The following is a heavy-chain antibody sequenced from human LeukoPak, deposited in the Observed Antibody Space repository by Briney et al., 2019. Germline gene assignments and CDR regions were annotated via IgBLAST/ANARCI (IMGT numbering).Heavy chain of an antibody. CDR1: GFTFSRYD. D-gene: IGHD3-10*01. CDR2: TAYDGNNK. V-gene: IGHV3-30-3*01. J-gene: IGHJ4*02. Sequence: GRSLRLSCVASGFTFSRYDVHWVRQAPGKGLEWVAVTAYDGNNKIYADSVKGRFTISRDNSKNTLYLQMNSLRAEDTAVYYCAKDYMVRGVIMFSSVDYWGQGTLVTVSS. CDR3: AKDYMVRGVIMFSSVDY.